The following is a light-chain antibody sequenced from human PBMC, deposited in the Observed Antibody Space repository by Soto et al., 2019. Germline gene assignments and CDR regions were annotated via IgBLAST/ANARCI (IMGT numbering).Light chain of an antibody. V-gene: IGKV3-15*01. CDR2: GAS. CDR3: QQYKNGWT. J-gene: IGKJ1*01. CDR1: QSVSSN. Sequence: VMTQSPATLSVSPWERATLSCRASQSVSSNLAWYQQKPGQAPRLLISGASTRATGIPAKFSGGGSGTEFTLTISSLQFEDFAIYYCQQYKNGWTFGQGTKVDIK.